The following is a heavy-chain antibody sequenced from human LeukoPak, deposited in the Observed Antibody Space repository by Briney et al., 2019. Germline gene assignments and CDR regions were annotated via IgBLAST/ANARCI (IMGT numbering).Heavy chain of an antibody. CDR1: GCSFINSG. CDR3: AKDMPKYYDFWTRFDP. D-gene: IGHD3-3*01. CDR2: IRYDGSNK. Sequence: GGSLRLSCATSGCSFINSGMTWVRQAPGKGLEWVAFIRYDGSNKYYADSVKGRFTISRDNSKNTLYLQMNSLRAEDTAVYYCAKDMPKYYDFWTRFDPWGQGTLVTVSS. J-gene: IGHJ5*02. V-gene: IGHV3-30*02.